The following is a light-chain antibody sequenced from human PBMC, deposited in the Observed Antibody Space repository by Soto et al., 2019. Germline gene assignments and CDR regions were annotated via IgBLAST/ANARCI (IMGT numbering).Light chain of an antibody. V-gene: IGLV2-8*01. CDR3: SSYAGSNNWGV. Sequence: QSVLTQPPSASGSPGQSVTISCTGTSSDVGGYNYVSWYQQHPGKAPKLMIYEVSKRPSGVPDRFSGSKSGNTASLTVSGLQAEDEADYYCSSYAGSNNWGVFGTGTKLTVL. J-gene: IGLJ1*01. CDR1: SSDVGGYNY. CDR2: EVS.